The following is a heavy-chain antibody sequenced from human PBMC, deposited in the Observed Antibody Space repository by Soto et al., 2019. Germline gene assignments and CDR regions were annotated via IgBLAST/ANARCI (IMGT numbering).Heavy chain of an antibody. CDR2: ISYDEINK. CDR1: GFTFSSYG. CDR3: XXXXXXXXXXXXDY. Sequence: QVQLVESGGGVVQPGRSLRLSCAASGFTFSSYGMHWVRQAPGKGLXWVAIISYDEINKYYADSVKGRFTISRDNSKNTLYLQMNSLRAEDTXVXXXXXXXXXXXXXXXDYWGQGTLVTVSS. V-gene: IGHV3-30*03. J-gene: IGHJ4*02.